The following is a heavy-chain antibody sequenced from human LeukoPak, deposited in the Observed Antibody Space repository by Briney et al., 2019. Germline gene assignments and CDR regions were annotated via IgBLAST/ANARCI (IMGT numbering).Heavy chain of an antibody. CDR2: FDPEDGET. V-gene: IGHV1-24*01. CDR3: AVVVGATTAFDY. CDR1: GYTLTELS. J-gene: IGHJ4*02. D-gene: IGHD1-26*01. Sequence: ASVKVSCKVSGYTLTELSMHWVRQAPGKGLEWMGGFDPEDGETIYAQKSQGRVTMTEDTSTDTAYMELSSLRSEDTAVYYCAVVVGATTAFDYWGQGTLVTVSS.